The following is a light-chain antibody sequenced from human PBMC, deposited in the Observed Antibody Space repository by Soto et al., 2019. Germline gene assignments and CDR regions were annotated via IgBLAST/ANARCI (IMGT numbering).Light chain of an antibody. J-gene: IGKJ1*01. CDR2: RAS. V-gene: IGKV1-5*03. Sequence: DIRMTQSPSTLSASVGDRVTITCRASQSINNWLAWYKQKPGKAPKLLIYRASSLENGVPSRFSGRGSGTEFIFTITSLQPDDFATYYCQQYSSDSTFGQGTKVEIK. CDR1: QSINNW. CDR3: QQYSSDST.